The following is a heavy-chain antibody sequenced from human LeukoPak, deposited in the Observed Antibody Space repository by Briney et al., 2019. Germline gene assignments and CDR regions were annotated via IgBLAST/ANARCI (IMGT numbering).Heavy chain of an antibody. J-gene: IGHJ4*02. CDR2: MNPNSGNT. CDR3: ARTTYDFWSGYYDFDY. V-gene: IGHV1-8*01. CDR1: GYTFTSYD. Sequence: ASVKVSCKASGYTFTSYDINWVRQATGQGLEWMGWMNPNSGNTGYAQKFQGRVTMTRNTSISTAYMELSSLRSEDTVVYYCARTTYDFWSGYYDFDYWGQGTLVTVSS. D-gene: IGHD3-3*01.